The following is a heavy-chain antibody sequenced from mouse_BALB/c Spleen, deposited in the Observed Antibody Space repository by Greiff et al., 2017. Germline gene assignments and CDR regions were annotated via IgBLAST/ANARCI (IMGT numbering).Heavy chain of an antibody. V-gene: IGHV1-14*01. CDR1: GYTFTSYV. CDR3: AHYGNYAWFAY. J-gene: IGHJ3*01. D-gene: IGHD2-1*01. CDR2: INPYNDGT. Sequence: VQLQQSGPELVKPGASVKMSCKASGYTFTSYVMHWVKQKPGQGLEWIGYINPYNDGTKYNEKFKGKATLTSDKSSSTAYMELSSLTSEDSAVYYCAHYGNYAWFAYWGQGTLVTVSA.